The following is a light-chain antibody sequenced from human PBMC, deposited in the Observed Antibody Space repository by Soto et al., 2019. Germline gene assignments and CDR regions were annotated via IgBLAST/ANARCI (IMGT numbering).Light chain of an antibody. Sequence: DIQMTQSPSSLSASVGDRVTITCQASQDIRKYLNWYQKKPGEAPKLLIYDASNLETGVPSRFSGSGSGAEFTFTISSLQPADIASYYCQQYDDLPITFGQGTRLEIK. V-gene: IGKV1-33*01. J-gene: IGKJ5*01. CDR2: DAS. CDR1: QDIRKY. CDR3: QQYDDLPIT.